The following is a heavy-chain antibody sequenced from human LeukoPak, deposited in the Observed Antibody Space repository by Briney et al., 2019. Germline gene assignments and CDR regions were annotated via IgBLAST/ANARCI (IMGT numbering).Heavy chain of an antibody. V-gene: IGHV4-39*01. Sequence: SETLSLTCTVSGGSISSSSYYWGWIRQPPGKGLEWIGSIYYSGSTYYNPSLKSRVTISVDTSKNQFSLKLSSVTAADTAVYYCAHCSGGSCYSRDAFDIWGQGTMVAVSS. CDR3: AHCSGGSCYSRDAFDI. D-gene: IGHD2-15*01. J-gene: IGHJ3*02. CDR2: IYYSGST. CDR1: GGSISSSSYY.